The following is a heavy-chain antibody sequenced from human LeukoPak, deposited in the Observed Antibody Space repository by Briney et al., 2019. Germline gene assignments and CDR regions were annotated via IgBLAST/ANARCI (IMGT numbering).Heavy chain of an antibody. V-gene: IGHV3-23*01. CDR2: SSGSGGSS. CDR3: AKDHGDAGGDHGDY. D-gene: IGHD2-21*02. CDR1: GFTFSSNA. J-gene: IGHJ4*02. Sequence: GGSLRLSGAASGFTFSSNAMSWVPQAPGKGLEWVSASSGSGGSSYYADSVKGRFTISRDNSKNPLYLQMNSLRAEDTAVYYCAKDHGDAGGDHGDYWGQGTLVTVSS.